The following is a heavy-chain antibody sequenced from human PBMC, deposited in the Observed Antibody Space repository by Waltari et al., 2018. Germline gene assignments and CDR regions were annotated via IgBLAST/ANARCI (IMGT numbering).Heavy chain of an antibody. CDR2: IKKDGSEE. CDR1: SSYW. D-gene: IGHD3-22*01. CDR3: ARDQWFAFDI. Sequence: SSYWMGWVRQAPGKGPEWVANIKKDGSEEYYVDSVRGRFTISRDNAKNSLYLQMNSLRPEDTAVYYCARDQWFAFDIWGQGTMVTVSS. V-gene: IGHV3-7*01. J-gene: IGHJ3*02.